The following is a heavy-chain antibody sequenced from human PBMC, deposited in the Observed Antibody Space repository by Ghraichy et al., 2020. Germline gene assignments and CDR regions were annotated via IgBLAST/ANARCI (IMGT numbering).Heavy chain of an antibody. Sequence: GESLNISCAASGFTFSSYWMHWVRQAPGKGLVWVSRISSDGSTSYADSVKGRFTISRDNAKDTLYLQMNSLRAEDTAVYYCARAVPAGLADYWGQGTLVTVSS. V-gene: IGHV3-74*01. CDR1: GFTFSSYW. J-gene: IGHJ4*02. D-gene: IGHD1-14*01. CDR3: ARAVPAGLADY. CDR2: ISSDGST.